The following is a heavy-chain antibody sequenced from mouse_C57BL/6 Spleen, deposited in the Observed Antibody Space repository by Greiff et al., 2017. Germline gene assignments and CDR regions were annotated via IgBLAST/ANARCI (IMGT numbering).Heavy chain of an antibody. CDR1: GYAFSSSW. J-gene: IGHJ1*03. CDR2: IYPGDGDT. Sequence: LQESGPELVKPGASVKISCKASGYAFSSSWMNWVKQRPGKGLEWIGRIYPGDGDTNYNGKFKGKATLTADKSSSTAYMQLSSLTSEDSAVYFCARGPIYYGNHWYFDVWGTGTTVTVSS. CDR3: ARGPIYYGNHWYFDV. V-gene: IGHV1-82*01. D-gene: IGHD2-1*01.